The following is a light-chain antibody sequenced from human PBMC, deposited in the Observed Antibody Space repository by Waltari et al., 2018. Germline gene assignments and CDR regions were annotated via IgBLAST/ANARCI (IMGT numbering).Light chain of an antibody. J-gene: IGLJ2*01. CDR2: GNS. Sequence: QSQLTPAPLAPGSPGQTVTISCPSRSSTNGAGYDFHWYQLLPGTAPKLLIYGNSNRPSGVPDRFSGSKSGTSASLAITGLQAEDEAGYYCQSYDSSLSGSVFGGGTKLTVL. V-gene: IGLV1-40*01. CDR3: QSYDSSLSGSV. CDR1: SSTNGAGYD.